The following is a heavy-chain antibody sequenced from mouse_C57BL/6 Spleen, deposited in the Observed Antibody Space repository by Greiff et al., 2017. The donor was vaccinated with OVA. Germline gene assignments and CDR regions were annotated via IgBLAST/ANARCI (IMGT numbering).Heavy chain of an antibody. CDR3: ARGPSGWYFDV. V-gene: IGHV1-50*01. D-gene: IGHD3-1*01. Sequence: VQLQQPGAELVKPGASVKLSCKASGYTFTSYWMQWVKQRPGQGLEWIGEIDPSDSYTNYNQKFKGKATLTVDTSSSTAYMQLSSLTSEDSAVYYCARGPSGWYFDVWGTGTTVTVSS. CDR1: GYTFTSYW. J-gene: IGHJ1*03. CDR2: IDPSDSYT.